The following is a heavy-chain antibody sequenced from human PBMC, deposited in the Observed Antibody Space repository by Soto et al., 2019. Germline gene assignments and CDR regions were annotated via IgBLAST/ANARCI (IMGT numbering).Heavy chain of an antibody. Sequence: SETLSLTCTVSGDSMSSSNWWNWVRQPPGKGLEWIGEAHHSGRTNYNPSLRSRVTISVDRSQNLFSLKLASVTAADTAVYHCVRSKPTDLDYWGQGTLVT. CDR2: AHHSGRT. CDR1: GDSMSSSNW. V-gene: IGHV4-4*02. CDR3: VRSKPTDLDY. J-gene: IGHJ4*02.